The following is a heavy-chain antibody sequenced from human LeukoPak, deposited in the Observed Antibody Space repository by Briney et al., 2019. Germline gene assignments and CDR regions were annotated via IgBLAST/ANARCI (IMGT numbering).Heavy chain of an antibody. D-gene: IGHD3-22*01. Sequence: GGSLRLSCAASGFTFSSYSMNWVRQAPGKGLEWVSSISSSSSYIYYADSVKGRFTISRDNAKNSLYLQMNSLRAEDTAVYYCARDPLDDSSGYFNNWFDPWGQGTLVTVSS. V-gene: IGHV3-21*01. J-gene: IGHJ5*02. CDR2: ISSSSSYI. CDR3: ARDPLDDSSGYFNNWFDP. CDR1: GFTFSSYS.